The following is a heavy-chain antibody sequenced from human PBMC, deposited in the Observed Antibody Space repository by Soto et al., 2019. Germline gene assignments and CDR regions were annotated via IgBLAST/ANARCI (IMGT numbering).Heavy chain of an antibody. Sequence: SETLSLTCAVSGGSISSSNWWSWVRQPPGKGLEWIGEIYHSGSTNYNPSLKSRVTISVDKSKNQFSLKLSSVTAADTAVYYCARDSGGCSGGSCYYYFDYWGQGTLVTVSS. CDR3: ARDSGGCSGGSCYYYFDY. CDR1: GGSISSSNW. J-gene: IGHJ4*02. V-gene: IGHV4-4*02. D-gene: IGHD2-15*01. CDR2: IYHSGST.